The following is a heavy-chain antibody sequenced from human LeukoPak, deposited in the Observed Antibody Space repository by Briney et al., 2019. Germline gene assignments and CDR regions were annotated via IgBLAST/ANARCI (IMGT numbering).Heavy chain of an antibody. J-gene: IGHJ3*02. Sequence: PSETLSLTCAVYGGSFSGYYWGWIRQPPGKGLEWIGSIYYSGSTYYNPSLRSRVTISVDTSKNQFSLKLSSVTAADTAVYYCARAYYDYVWGTYYDAFDIWGQGTMVTVSS. CDR3: ARAYYDYVWGTYYDAFDI. CDR2: IYYSGST. D-gene: IGHD3-16*01. CDR1: GGSFSGYY. V-gene: IGHV4-34*01.